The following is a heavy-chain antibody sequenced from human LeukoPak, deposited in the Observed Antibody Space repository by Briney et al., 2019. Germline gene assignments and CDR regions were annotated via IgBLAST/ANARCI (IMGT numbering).Heavy chain of an antibody. CDR1: GFTFGSYA. Sequence: GGSLRLSCAASGFTFGSYAMYWVRQAPGKGLEWLSGISGSGGSTFYADSVKGRFTISRDNSENTVYLQMNSLRADDTAVYYCAKTTAGYSSGRYPGWPVDYWGQGTLVTVSS. J-gene: IGHJ4*02. D-gene: IGHD6-19*01. CDR2: ISGSGGST. V-gene: IGHV3-23*01. CDR3: AKTTAGYSSGRYPGWPVDY.